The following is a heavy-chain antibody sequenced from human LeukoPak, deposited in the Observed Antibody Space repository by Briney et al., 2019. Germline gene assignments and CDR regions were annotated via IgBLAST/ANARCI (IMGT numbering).Heavy chain of an antibody. Sequence: GGSLRLSCAASGFTFSSYSMNWVRQAPGKGLEWVSSISSSSSYIYYADSVKGRFTISRDNAKNSLYLQMNSLRAEDTAVYYCARGYSGYDSFDYWGQGTLVTASS. CDR2: ISSSSSYI. J-gene: IGHJ4*02. CDR3: ARGYSGYDSFDY. CDR1: GFTFSSYS. D-gene: IGHD5-12*01. V-gene: IGHV3-21*01.